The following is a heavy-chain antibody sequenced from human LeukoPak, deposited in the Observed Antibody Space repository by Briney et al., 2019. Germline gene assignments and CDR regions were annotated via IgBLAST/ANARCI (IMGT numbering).Heavy chain of an antibody. J-gene: IGHJ4*02. CDR2: ISAYNGNT. D-gene: IGHD6-19*01. CDR3: ARDAAHSSGWYGFDY. Sequence: ASVNVSFKASGYTFTSYGISWVRQAPGQGLEWMGWISAYNGNTNYAQKLQGRVTMTTDTSTSTAYMELRSLRSDDTAVYYCARDAAHSSGWYGFDYWGQGTLVTVSS. CDR1: GYTFTSYG. V-gene: IGHV1-18*01.